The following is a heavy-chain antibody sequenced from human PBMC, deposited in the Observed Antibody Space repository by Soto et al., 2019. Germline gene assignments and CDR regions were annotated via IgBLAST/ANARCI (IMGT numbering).Heavy chain of an antibody. CDR3: ARGYSYGSGSFDY. CDR2: IYYSGST. Sequence: SETLSLTCTVSGGSVSSGSYYWSWIRQPPGKGLEWIGYIYYSGSTNYNPSLKSRVTISVDTSKNQFSLKLSSVTAAETAVYYCARGYSYGSGSFDYWGQGTLVTVSS. V-gene: IGHV4-61*01. D-gene: IGHD3-10*01. CDR1: GGSVSSGSYY. J-gene: IGHJ4*02.